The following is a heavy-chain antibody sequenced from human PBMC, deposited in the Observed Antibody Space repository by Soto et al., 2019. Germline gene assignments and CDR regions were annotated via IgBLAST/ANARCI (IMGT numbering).Heavy chain of an antibody. CDR1: GFTFSSYS. Sequence: GGSLRLSCAASGFTFSSYSMNWVLQAPWKGLEWVSSISSSSSYIYYADSVKGRFTISRDNAKNSLYLQMNSLRAEDTAVYYCARDWGDIVVVPAANMNWFDAWGQGTLVTVSS. J-gene: IGHJ5*02. V-gene: IGHV3-21*01. D-gene: IGHD2-2*01. CDR2: ISSSSSYI. CDR3: ARDWGDIVVVPAANMNWFDA.